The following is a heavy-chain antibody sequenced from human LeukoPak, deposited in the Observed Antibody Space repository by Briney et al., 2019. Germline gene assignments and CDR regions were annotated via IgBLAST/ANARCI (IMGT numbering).Heavy chain of an antibody. J-gene: IGHJ5*02. Sequence: SETLSLTCSVSGGSISSGAYYWSWIRQPPGKGLEWIGFIYRSGSPYYDPSLRSRVTIGLDRSKNQFSLRLSSVTAADTAVYYCASYVDTAGWFDPWGQGTLVTVSS. D-gene: IGHD5-18*01. V-gene: IGHV4-30-2*01. CDR1: GGSISSGAYY. CDR3: ASYVDTAGWFDP. CDR2: IYRSGSP.